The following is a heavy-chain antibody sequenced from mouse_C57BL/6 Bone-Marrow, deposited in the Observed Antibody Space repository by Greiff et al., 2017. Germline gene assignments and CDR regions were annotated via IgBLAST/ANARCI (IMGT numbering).Heavy chain of an antibody. CDR1: GFTFSSYG. CDR2: ISSGGSYN. Sequence: EVKLQESGGDLVKPGGSLKLSCAASGFTFSSYGMSWVRQTPDKRLEWVATISSGGSYNYYPDSVKGRFTISRDNAKNTRYLQMSSLKSEDSAMYDCSNYYGSSHWYCDFWGTGTRVTVTS. CDR3: SNYYGSSHWYCDF. V-gene: IGHV5-6*01. D-gene: IGHD1-1*01. J-gene: IGHJ1*03.